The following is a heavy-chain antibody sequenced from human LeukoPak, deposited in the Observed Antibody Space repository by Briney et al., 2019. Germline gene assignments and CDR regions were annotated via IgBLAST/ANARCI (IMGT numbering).Heavy chain of an antibody. Sequence: GGSLRLSCAASGFTFSSYSMNWVRQAPGKGLEWVSSISSSSSYIYYADSVKGRFTISRDNAKNSLYLQMNSLGAEDTAVYYCARVGDTAMVIPFDYWGQGTLVTVSS. J-gene: IGHJ4*02. CDR2: ISSSSSYI. CDR1: GFTFSSYS. D-gene: IGHD5-18*01. V-gene: IGHV3-21*01. CDR3: ARVGDTAMVIPFDY.